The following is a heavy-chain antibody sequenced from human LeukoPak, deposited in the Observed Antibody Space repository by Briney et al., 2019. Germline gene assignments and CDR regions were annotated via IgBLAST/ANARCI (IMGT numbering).Heavy chain of an antibody. V-gene: IGHV3-7*04. CDR1: GFTFSSXW. D-gene: IGHD1-1*01. CDR2: IKEDGSEK. Sequence: XGSXRLSCAASGFTFSSXWMTWVRQAPGKGLEWVANIKEDGSEKHHVDSVKGRFTISRDNSKNSLYLQMNSLRAEDTAVYYCARGTGGDNWGQGALVTVSS. J-gene: IGHJ4*02. CDR3: ARGTGGDN.